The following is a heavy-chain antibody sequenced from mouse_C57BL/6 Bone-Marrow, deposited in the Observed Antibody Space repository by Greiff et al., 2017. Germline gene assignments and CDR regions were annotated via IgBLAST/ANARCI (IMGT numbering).Heavy chain of an antibody. CDR3: ARQGRGYAMDY. Sequence: EVKLVESGGDLVKPGGSLKLSCAASGFTFSSYGMSWVRQTPDKRLEWVATISSGGSYTYYPDSVKGRFTISRDNAKNTLYLQMSILKSEDTAMYDCARQGRGYAMDYWGQGTSVTVSS. J-gene: IGHJ4*01. V-gene: IGHV5-6*02. CDR1: GFTFSSYG. CDR2: ISSGGSYT.